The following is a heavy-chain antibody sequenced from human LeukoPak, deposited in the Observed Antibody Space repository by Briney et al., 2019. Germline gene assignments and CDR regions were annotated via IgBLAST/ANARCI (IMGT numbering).Heavy chain of an antibody. D-gene: IGHD6-13*01. CDR2: ISAYNGNT. J-gene: IGHJ1*01. V-gene: IGHV1-18*01. CDR1: GYTFTSYG. CDR3: AREIAAAGTEYFQH. Sequence: ASVKVSCKASGYTFTSYGISWVRQAPGQGLEWMGWISAYNGNTNYAQKLRGRVTMTTDTSTSTAYMELRSLRSDDTAVYYCAREIAAAGTEYFQHWGQGTLVTVSS.